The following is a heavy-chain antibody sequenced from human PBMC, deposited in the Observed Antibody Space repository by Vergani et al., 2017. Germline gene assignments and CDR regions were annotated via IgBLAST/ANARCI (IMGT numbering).Heavy chain of an antibody. D-gene: IGHD6-19*01. CDR1: FDSIRNLY. CDR3: ASDTHSGQRADR. CDR2: IHYSENT. V-gene: IGHV4-59*11. Sequence: QVQLQESGPGLVKSSETLSLTCSVSFDSIRNLYCNWIRKPPGKGLEWIGSIHYSENTNYNPSLKTRVTISVDTSKNQFSLTLTSVTAADTAVYYCASDTHSGQRADRWGQGSLVTVTS. J-gene: IGHJ5*02.